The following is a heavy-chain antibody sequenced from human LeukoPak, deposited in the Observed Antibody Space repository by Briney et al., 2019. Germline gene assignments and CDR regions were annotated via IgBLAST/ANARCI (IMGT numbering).Heavy chain of an antibody. Sequence: GGSLRLSCAASGFTFSDYYMSWIREAPGRGLEWVSYISSSGSTIYYADSVKGRFTISRDNAKNSLYLQMNSLGAEDTAVYYCAELGITMIGGVWGKGTTVTISS. CDR3: AELGITMIGGV. V-gene: IGHV3-11*04. D-gene: IGHD3-10*02. J-gene: IGHJ6*04. CDR1: GFTFSDYY. CDR2: ISSSGSTI.